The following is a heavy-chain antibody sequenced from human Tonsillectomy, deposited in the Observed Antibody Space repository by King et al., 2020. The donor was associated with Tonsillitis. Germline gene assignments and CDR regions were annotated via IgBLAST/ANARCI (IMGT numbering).Heavy chain of an antibody. V-gene: IGHV3-23*04. CDR2: ISGSGGST. CDR1: GFTFSSYA. Sequence: VQLVESGGGLVQPGGSLRLSCAASGFTFSSYAMSWVRQAPGKGLEWVSAISGSGGSTYYADSVKGRFTISRDNSKNTLYLQMNSLRAEDTAVYYCAKESFRLVGDTRAGAFDIWGQGTMVTVSS. J-gene: IGHJ3*02. D-gene: IGHD2-21*01. CDR3: AKESFRLVGDTRAGAFDI.